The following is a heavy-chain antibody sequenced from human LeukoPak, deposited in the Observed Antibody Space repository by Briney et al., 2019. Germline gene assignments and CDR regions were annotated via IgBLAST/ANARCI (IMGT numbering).Heavy chain of an antibody. CDR2: INPNSGGT. D-gene: IGHD3-22*01. V-gene: IGHV1-2*04. CDR1: GYTFTGYY. J-gene: IGHJ5*02. Sequence: ASVKVSCKASGYTFTGYYMHWVRQAPGQGLEWMGWINPNSGGTNYAQKFQGWVTMTRDTSIGTAYMELSRLRSDDTAVYYCARGPYYYDSSGPFDPWGQGTLVTVSS. CDR3: ARGPYYYDSSGPFDP.